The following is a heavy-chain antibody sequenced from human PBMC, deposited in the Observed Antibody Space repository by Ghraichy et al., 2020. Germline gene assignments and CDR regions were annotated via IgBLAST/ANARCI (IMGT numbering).Heavy chain of an antibody. CDR1: GGSISSYY. D-gene: IGHD1-7*01. CDR3: ARDPHWNYGFDY. V-gene: IGHV4-4*07. Sequence: SETLSLTCTVSGGSISSYYWSWIRQPAGTGLEWIGRIYNSVTTNYNPSLKSRVTMSVDTSKNQFSLPLTSVTAADTAVYYCARDPHWNYGFDYWGQGILVTVSS. CDR2: IYNSVTT. J-gene: IGHJ4*02.